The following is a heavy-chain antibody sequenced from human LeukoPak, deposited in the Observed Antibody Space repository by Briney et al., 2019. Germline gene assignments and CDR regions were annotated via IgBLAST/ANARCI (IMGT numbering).Heavy chain of an antibody. V-gene: IGHV3-7*01. CDR2: IKQDGSEK. Sequence: PGGSLRLSCAASGFTFSSYWMSWVRQASGKGLEWVANIKQDGSEKYYVDSVKGRFTISRDNAKNSLYLQMNSLRAEDTAVYYCYSSGWVDYYYGMDVWGQGTTVTVSS. J-gene: IGHJ6*02. D-gene: IGHD6-19*01. CDR1: GFTFSSYW. CDR3: YSSGWVDYYYGMDV.